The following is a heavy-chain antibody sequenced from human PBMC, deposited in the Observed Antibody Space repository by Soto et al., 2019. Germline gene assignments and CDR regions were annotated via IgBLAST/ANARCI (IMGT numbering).Heavy chain of an antibody. CDR3: ARDLIRATNGWPEDS. J-gene: IGHJ5*01. CDR1: GFTFSRYW. CDR2: INQDGSEK. D-gene: IGHD2-8*01. Sequence: EVQLVESGGGLVQPGGSLRLSCAASGFTFSRYWMSWVRQTPGKGLEWLANINQDGSEKYSVDSVKGRFTISRDNAKDSLFLQMDSLRAEDTALYYSARDLIRATNGWPEDSWGQGTLVTVSS. V-gene: IGHV3-7*01.